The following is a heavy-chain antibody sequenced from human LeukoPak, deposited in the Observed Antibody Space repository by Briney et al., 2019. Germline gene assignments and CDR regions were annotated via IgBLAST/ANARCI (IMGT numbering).Heavy chain of an antibody. CDR1: GFTFSDYY. D-gene: IGHD5-18*01. V-gene: IGHV3-11*06. CDR3: ATGNTAGAFDY. CDR2: ISSGSSYT. Sequence: RPGGSLRLSCAASGFTFSDYYMSWIRQAPGKGLEWVSYISSGSSYTNYADSVKGRFTISRDNAKYSLYLQMNSLRAEDTAVYYCATGNTAGAFDYWGQGTLVTVSS. J-gene: IGHJ4*02.